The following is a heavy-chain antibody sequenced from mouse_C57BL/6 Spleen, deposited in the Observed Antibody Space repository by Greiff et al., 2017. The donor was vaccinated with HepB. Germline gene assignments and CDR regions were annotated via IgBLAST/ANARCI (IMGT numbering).Heavy chain of an antibody. CDR2: INYDGSST. CDR3: VRSALYAMDY. Sequence: DVKLVESEGGLVQPGSSMKLSCTASGFNFSDYYMAWVRQVPEKGLEWVANINYDGSSTYYLDSLKSRFIISRDKAKNILYLRMSSLKSEDTATYLCVRSALYAMDYWGTGTSVTVSS. J-gene: IGHJ4*01. CDR1: GFNFSDYY. V-gene: IGHV5-16*01.